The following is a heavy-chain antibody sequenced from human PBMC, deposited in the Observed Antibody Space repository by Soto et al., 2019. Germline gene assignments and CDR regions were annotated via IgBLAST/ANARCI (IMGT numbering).Heavy chain of an antibody. D-gene: IGHD6-19*01. J-gene: IGHJ6*02. CDR1: GVSISSGGYY. Sequence: TLSLTCTVSGVSISSGGYYWSWIRQHPGKGLEWIGYIYYSGSTYYNPSLKSRVTISVDTSKNQFSLKLSSVTAADTAVYYCAREHKQWLDVGGYYYGMDVWGQGTTVTVSS. V-gene: IGHV4-31*03. CDR2: IYYSGST. CDR3: AREHKQWLDVGGYYYGMDV.